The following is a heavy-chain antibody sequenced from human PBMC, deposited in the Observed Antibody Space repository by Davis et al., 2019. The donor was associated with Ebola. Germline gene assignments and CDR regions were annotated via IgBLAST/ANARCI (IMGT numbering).Heavy chain of an antibody. CDR3: AKGSQDYYYDSSGYYYGGGMDV. Sequence: PGGSLRLSCAASGFTFDAYAMHWVRQAPGKGLEWVSGISWNSGSIGYADSVKGRFTISRDNAKNSLYLQMNSLRAEDTALYYCAKGSQDYYYDSSGYYYGGGMDVWGKGTTVTVSS. D-gene: IGHD3-22*01. V-gene: IGHV3-9*01. J-gene: IGHJ6*04. CDR2: ISWNSGSI. CDR1: GFTFDAYA.